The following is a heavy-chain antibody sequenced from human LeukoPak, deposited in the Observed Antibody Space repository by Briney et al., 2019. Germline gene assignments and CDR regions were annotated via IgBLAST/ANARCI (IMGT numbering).Heavy chain of an antibody. V-gene: IGHV4-4*02. CDR2: IYHSGST. CDR1: GGSISSSNW. D-gene: IGHD3-10*01. CDR3: AGGSGSYYNYFCY. Sequence: SETLSLTCAVSGGSISSSNWWGWVRQPPGKGLEWIGEIYHSGSTNYNPSLKSRVTISVDKSKNQFSLKLSSVTAADTAVYYCAGGSGSYYNYFCYWGQGTLVTVSS. J-gene: IGHJ4*02.